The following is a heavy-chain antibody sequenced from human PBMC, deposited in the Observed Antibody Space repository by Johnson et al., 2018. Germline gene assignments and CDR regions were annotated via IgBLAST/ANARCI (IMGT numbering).Heavy chain of an antibody. CDR3: TSQLGYCSSTSCYSPYYYYGMDV. CDR1: GFTFGDYA. J-gene: IGHJ6*02. V-gene: IGHV3-49*05. D-gene: IGHD2-2*02. Sequence: EQLVESGGGLVKPGRSLRLSCTASGFTFGDYAMSWFRQAPGKGLEWVGFIRSKAYGGTTEYAASVKGRFTISRDDSKSIAYLQMNSLKTEDTAVYYCTSQLGYCSSTSCYSPYYYYGMDVWGQGTTVTVSS. CDR2: IRSKAYGGTT.